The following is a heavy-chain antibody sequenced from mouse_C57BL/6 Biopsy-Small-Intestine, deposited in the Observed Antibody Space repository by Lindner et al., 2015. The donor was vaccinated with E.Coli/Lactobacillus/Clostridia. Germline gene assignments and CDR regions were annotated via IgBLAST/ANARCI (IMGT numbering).Heavy chain of an antibody. D-gene: IGHD1-3*01. J-gene: IGHJ2*01. CDR3: ARLLKDYFDY. CDR1: GYTFTNYW. V-gene: IGHV1-63*01. Sequence: VQLQESGAELVRPGTSVKMSCKASGYTFTNYWIGWAKQRPGHGLEWIGDIYPGGGYTNHNEKFKGKATLTADKSSSTAYMQFSSLTSEDSAIYYCARLLKDYFDYWGQGTTLTVSS. CDR2: IYPGGGYT.